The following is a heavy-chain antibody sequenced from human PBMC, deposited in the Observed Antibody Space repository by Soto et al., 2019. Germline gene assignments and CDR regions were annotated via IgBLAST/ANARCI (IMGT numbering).Heavy chain of an antibody. CDR2: IYPGDSDT. CDR1: GYSFTSYW. CDR3: AILRYCGGGSCSSGVIDY. V-gene: IGHV5-51*01. D-gene: IGHD2-15*01. Sequence: PGESLKISCKGSGYSFTSYWIGWVRQMPGKGLEWMGIIYPGDSDTRYSPSFQGQVTISADKSISTAYLQWSSLKASDTAMYYCAILRYCGGGSCSSGVIDYGGKEPLVTVPS. J-gene: IGHJ4*02.